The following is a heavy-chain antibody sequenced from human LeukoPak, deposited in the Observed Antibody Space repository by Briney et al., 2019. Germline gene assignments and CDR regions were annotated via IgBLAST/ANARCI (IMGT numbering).Heavy chain of an antibody. CDR2: IIPIFGTA. CDR1: GGTFSSYA. V-gene: IGHV1-69*06. J-gene: IGHJ4*02. CDR3: ARDPEVGYYFDY. Sequence: ASVKVFCKASGGTFSSYAISWVRQAPGQGLEWMGGIIPIFGTANYAQKFQGRVTITADKSTSTAYMELSSLRSEDTAVYYCARDPEVGYYFDYWGQGTLVTVSS. D-gene: IGHD1-26*01.